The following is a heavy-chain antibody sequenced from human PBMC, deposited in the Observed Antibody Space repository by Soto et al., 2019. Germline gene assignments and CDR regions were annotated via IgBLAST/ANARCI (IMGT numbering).Heavy chain of an antibody. V-gene: IGHV1-69*05. Sequence: GASVKVSCKASGGTFSSYTISWVRQAPGQGLEWMGGIIPIFGTANYAQKLQGRVTMTTDTSTSTAYMELRSLRSGDTAVYYCALSYDFWSGYTFDYWGQGTLVTVSS. CDR2: IIPIFGTA. J-gene: IGHJ4*02. CDR3: ALSYDFWSGYTFDY. D-gene: IGHD3-3*01. CDR1: GGTFSSYT.